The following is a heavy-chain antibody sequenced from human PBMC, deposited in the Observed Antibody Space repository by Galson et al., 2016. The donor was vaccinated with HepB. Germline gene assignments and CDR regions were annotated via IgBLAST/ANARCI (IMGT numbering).Heavy chain of an antibody. CDR2: IFYSGGT. Sequence: TLSLTCTVSGGSIRSSSFYWGWVRQTPGKGLEWIGSIFYSGGTHYNPSLKSRVTISVDTSKNVLSLTLRSVTAAETAVYYCARRTWGSGIDHWGQGTLVTVS. CDR3: ARRTWGSGIDH. J-gene: IGHJ5*02. D-gene: IGHD3-10*01. V-gene: IGHV4-39*02. CDR1: GGSIRSSSFY.